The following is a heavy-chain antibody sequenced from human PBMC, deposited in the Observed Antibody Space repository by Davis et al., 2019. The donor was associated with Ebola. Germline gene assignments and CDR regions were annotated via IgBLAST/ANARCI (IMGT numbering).Heavy chain of an antibody. CDR3: AKDLYSSGWWGGAFDI. J-gene: IGHJ3*02. CDR2: GTSADT. CDR1: GFIFSNYA. Sequence: PGGSLRLSCSASGFIFSNYAMSWVRQAPGKGLEWVSTYGTSADTYYADSVKGRFTISRDNSKNTLYLQMNGLRVEDTAIYYCAKDLYSSGWWGGAFDIWGQGTMVTVSS. V-gene: IGHV3-23*01. D-gene: IGHD6-19*01.